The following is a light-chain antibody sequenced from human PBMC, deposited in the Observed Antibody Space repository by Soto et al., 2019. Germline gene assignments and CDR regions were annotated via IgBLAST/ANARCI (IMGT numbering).Light chain of an antibody. CDR3: QQYDNLLLT. Sequence: IKMSQSPSALSASVGDRLTVACRASQRISTYLAWFQQKPGKAPKLLIYDASNWETGVPSRFSGSGSGTDFTFTISSLQPEDIATYYCQQYDNLLLTFGGGTKVAIK. CDR2: DAS. CDR1: QRISTY. V-gene: IGKV1-33*01. J-gene: IGKJ4*01.